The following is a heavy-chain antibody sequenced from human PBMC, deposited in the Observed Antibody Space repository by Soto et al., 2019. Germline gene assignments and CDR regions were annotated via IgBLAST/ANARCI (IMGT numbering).Heavy chain of an antibody. CDR1: GGSINSGGYS. CDR3: ARDLMTTGAFDI. J-gene: IGHJ3*02. V-gene: IGHV4-31*11. Sequence: PSETLSLTCAVSGGSINSGGYSWSWIRQPPGKGLEWIGYIYYSGSTYYNPSLKSRVTISVDTSKNQFSLKLSSVTAADTAVYYCARDLMTTGAFDIWGQGTMVTVSS. CDR2: IYYSGST. D-gene: IGHD4-17*01.